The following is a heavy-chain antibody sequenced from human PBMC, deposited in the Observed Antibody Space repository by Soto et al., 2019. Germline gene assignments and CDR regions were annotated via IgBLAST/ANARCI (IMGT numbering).Heavy chain of an antibody. D-gene: IGHD3-10*01. J-gene: IGHJ5*02. CDR1: GGSISSSSYY. Sequence: PSETLSLTCTVSGGSISSSSYYWGWIRQPPGKGLEWIGEINHRGSTNYNPSLKGRVTTSVDTSKNQFSLKLTSVTAADTAVYYCAREGYYGSGSYRWFDPWGQGTLVTVSS. V-gene: IGHV4-39*07. CDR3: AREGYYGSGSYRWFDP. CDR2: INHRGST.